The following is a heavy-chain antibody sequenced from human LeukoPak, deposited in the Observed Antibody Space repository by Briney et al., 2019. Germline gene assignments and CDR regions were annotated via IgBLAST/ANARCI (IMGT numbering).Heavy chain of an antibody. CDR3: AKGLIAVAGRLYYYGMDV. V-gene: IGHV3-23*01. D-gene: IGHD6-19*01. CDR2: ISGSGGST. Sequence: GASLRLSCAASGFTFSSYAMSWVRQAPGKGLEWVSAISGSGGSTYYADSVKGRFTISRDNSKNTLYLQMNSLRAEDTAVCYCAKGLIAVAGRLYYYGMDVWGQGTTVTVS. J-gene: IGHJ6*02. CDR1: GFTFSSYA.